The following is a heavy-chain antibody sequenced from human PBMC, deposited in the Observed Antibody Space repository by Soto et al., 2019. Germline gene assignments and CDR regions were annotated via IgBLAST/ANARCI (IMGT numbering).Heavy chain of an antibody. V-gene: IGHV4-39*01. CDR3: ACRADGDYRFFDY. J-gene: IGHJ4*02. Sequence: SETLSLTCTVSGGSISSSSYYWGWIRQPPGKGLEWIGSIYYSGSTYYNPSLKSRVTISVDTSKNQFSLKLSSVTAADTAVYYCACRADGDYRFFDYWGQGTLVTVSS. CDR2: IYYSGST. CDR1: GGSISSSSYY. D-gene: IGHD4-17*01.